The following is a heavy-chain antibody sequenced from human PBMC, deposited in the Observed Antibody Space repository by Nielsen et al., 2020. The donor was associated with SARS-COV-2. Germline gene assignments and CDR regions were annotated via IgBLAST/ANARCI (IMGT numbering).Heavy chain of an antibody. D-gene: IGHD5-24*01. CDR2: IYYSGST. Sequence: SETLSLTCTVSGGSISSGDYYWSWIRQPPGKGLEWIGYIYYSGSTNYNPSLKSRVTISVDTSKNQFSLKLSSVTAADTAVYYCARFPHEGGYNGFDIWGQGTMVTVSS. J-gene: IGHJ3*02. CDR3: ARFPHEGGYNGFDI. V-gene: IGHV4-30-4*01. CDR1: GGSISSGDYY.